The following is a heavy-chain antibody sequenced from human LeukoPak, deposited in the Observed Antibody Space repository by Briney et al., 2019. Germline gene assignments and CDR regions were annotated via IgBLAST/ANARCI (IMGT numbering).Heavy chain of an antibody. CDR2: MNPNSGDT. J-gene: IGHJ4*02. D-gene: IGHD1-26*01. Sequence: ASVKVSCKASGYTFTSYDINWVRQATGQGLEWMGWMNPNSGDTGYVQKFQGRVTMTRDMSTSTVYMELSSLTSEDTAVYYCAREMGVGSTMGYFYYWGQGTLVTVSS. V-gene: IGHV1-8*01. CDR3: AREMGVGSTMGYFYY. CDR1: GYTFTSYD.